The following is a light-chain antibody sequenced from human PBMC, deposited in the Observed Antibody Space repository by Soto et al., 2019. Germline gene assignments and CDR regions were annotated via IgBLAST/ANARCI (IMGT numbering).Light chain of an antibody. Sequence: SALTQPASVSGSPGQSIAISCTGTSSDVGGYDYVSWYQQHPGKAPKVMIYDVSNRPSGVSNRFSGSKSDNTASLTISGLQAEDEADYYCSSYTSSSTYVFGTGTKLTVL. CDR3: SSYTSSSTYV. V-gene: IGLV2-14*01. J-gene: IGLJ1*01. CDR2: DVS. CDR1: SSDVGGYDY.